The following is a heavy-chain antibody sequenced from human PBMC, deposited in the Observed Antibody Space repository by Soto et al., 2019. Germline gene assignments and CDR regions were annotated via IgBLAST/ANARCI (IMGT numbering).Heavy chain of an antibody. CDR1: GFTFTSSA. Sequence: SVKVSCKASGFTFTSSAVQWVRQARGQRLEWIGWIVVGSGNTNYAQKFQERVTITRDMSTSTAYMELSSLRSEDTAVYYCAADPAVTYYYDSSGYEHTRDAFDIWG. V-gene: IGHV1-58*01. CDR3: AADPAVTYYYDSSGYEHTRDAFDI. D-gene: IGHD3-22*01. CDR2: IVVGSGNT. J-gene: IGHJ3*02.